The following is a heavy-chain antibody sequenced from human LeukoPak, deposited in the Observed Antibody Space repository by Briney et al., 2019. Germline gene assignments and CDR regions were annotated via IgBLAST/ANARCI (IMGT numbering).Heavy chain of an antibody. CDR2: INHSGST. V-gene: IGHV4-34*01. D-gene: IGHD6-19*01. Sequence: PSETLSLTCAVYGGSFSGYYWSWIRQPPGKGLEWIGEINHSGSTNYNPSLKSRVTISVDTSKNQFSLKLSSVTAADTAVYYCASYSSGWSLFDYWGQGTLVTVSS. CDR3: ASYSSGWSLFDY. CDR1: GGSFSGYY. J-gene: IGHJ4*02.